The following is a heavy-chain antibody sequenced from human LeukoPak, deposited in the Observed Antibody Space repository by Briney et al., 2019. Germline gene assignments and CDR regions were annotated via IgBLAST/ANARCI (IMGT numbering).Heavy chain of an antibody. J-gene: IGHJ5*02. D-gene: IGHD6-19*01. CDR1: GGSISGSSYY. Sequence: SETLSLTCTVSGGSISGSSYYWGWIRQPPGKGLEWIGSIYDSGITYYNPSLKSRVIISVDTSKNQFSLKLSSVTAADTAVYYCARPGSSGWYTGNRFDPWGQGTLVTVSS. CDR3: ARPGSSGWYTGNRFDP. V-gene: IGHV4-39*01. CDR2: IYDSGIT.